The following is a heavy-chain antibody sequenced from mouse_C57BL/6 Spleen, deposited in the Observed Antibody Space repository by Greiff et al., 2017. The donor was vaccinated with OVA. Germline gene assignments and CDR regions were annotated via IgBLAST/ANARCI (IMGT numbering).Heavy chain of an antibody. V-gene: IGHV1-82*01. CDR2: IYPGDGDT. CDR3: ARDDYERGAWFAY. J-gene: IGHJ3*01. Sequence: VQLQQSGPELVKPGASVKISCKASGYAFSSSWMNWVKQRPGKGLEWIGRIYPGDGDTNYNGKFKGKATLTADKSSSTAYMQLSSLTSEDSAVYFCARDDYERGAWFAYWGQGTLVTVSA. D-gene: IGHD2-4*01. CDR1: GYAFSSSW.